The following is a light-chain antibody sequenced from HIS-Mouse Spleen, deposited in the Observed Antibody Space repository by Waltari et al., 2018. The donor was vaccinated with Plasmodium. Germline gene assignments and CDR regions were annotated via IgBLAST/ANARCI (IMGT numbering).Light chain of an antibody. V-gene: IGLV2-8*01. J-gene: IGLJ2*01. CDR2: EVS. CDR1: SSDVGGYNY. Sequence: QSALTQPPSASGSPGQSVTISCTGTSSDVGGYNYVSWYQQHPGKAPKLMIYEVSTRPSGVPDLFSGSKAGNTAALTVSGLQAEDEADYYCSSYAGSNNLVFGGGTKLTVL. CDR3: SSYAGSNNLV.